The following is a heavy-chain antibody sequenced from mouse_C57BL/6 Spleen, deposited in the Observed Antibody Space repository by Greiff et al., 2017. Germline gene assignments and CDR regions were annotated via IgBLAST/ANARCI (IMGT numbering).Heavy chain of an antibody. J-gene: IGHJ2*01. CDR3: ARNDAGYY. Sequence: QVQLQQPGAELVRPGTSVKLSCKASGYTFTSYWMHWVKQRPGQGLEWIGVIDPSDSYTNYNQKFKGKATLTVDTSSSTAYMQLSSLTSEDSAVYYCARNDAGYYWGQGTTLTVSS. CDR1: GYTFTSYW. CDR2: IDPSDSYT. D-gene: IGHD1-2*01. V-gene: IGHV1-59*01.